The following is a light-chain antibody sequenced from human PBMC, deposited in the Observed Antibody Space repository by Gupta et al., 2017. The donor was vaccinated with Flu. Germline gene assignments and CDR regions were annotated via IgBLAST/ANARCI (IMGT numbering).Light chain of an antibody. Sequence: EIVLTQPAATLPWSPGDRAILSCRASQSVNIYLAWYQQKPGQPPSLLMFDASKRAAGIPDRFSGSGSGTDFTLTISTLEPEDFAVYYCQQRSGLPMYTFGQGTKLE. CDR2: DAS. CDR1: QSVNIY. CDR3: QQRSGLPMYT. J-gene: IGKJ2*01. V-gene: IGKV3-11*01.